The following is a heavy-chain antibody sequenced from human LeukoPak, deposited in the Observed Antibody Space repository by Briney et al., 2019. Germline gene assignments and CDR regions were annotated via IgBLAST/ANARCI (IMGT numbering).Heavy chain of an antibody. CDR3: AKRGVVIRVILVGFHKEAYYFDS. CDR2: ISDSDGRT. J-gene: IGHJ4*02. V-gene: IGHV3-23*01. D-gene: IGHD3-22*01. Sequence: GGSLRLSCAVSGITLSNYGMSWVRQAPGKGLEWVAGISDSDGRTNYADSVKGRFTISRDNPKNTLYLQTNSLRAEDTAVYFCAKRGVVIRVILVGFHKEAYYFDSWGQGALVTVSS. CDR1: GITLSNYG.